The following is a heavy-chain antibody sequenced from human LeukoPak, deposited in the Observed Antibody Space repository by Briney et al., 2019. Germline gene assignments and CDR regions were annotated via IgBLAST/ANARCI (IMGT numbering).Heavy chain of an antibody. CDR1: GLTVGSYY. CDR3: ARAKMDTFNLFDS. J-gene: IGHJ4*02. D-gene: IGHD5-24*01. Sequence: PGGSLRLSCAAPGLTVGSYYMSWVRQAPGKGLEWVSLISSADATLYADSVKGRFTISRDNSKSTLYLQMNSLRPEDTAVYFCARAKMDTFNLFDSWGQGTLVTVSS. V-gene: IGHV3-66*02. CDR2: ISSADAT.